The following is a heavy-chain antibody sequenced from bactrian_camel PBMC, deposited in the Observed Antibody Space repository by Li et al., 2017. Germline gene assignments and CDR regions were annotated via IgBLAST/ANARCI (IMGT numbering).Heavy chain of an antibody. Sequence: HVQLVESGGGSVQAGGSLRLECAPKIDIINFCVGWFRQAPGKEREGVAAIDNNGSPLYRYTLKDRITISKDNAKNTLYLQMNDLKPEDTAMYYCAIDQRSHIGLANWYKYWARGPRSPSP. CDR2: IDNNGSP. D-gene: IGHD7*01. CDR1: IDIINFCV. J-gene: IGHJ4*01. V-gene: IGHV3S53*01.